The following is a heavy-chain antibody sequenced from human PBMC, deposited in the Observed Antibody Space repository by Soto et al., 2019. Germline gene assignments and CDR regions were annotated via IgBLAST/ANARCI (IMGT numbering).Heavy chain of an antibody. CDR1: GFTFSIYE. V-gene: IGHV3-48*03. Sequence: PGGSLRLSCAASGFTFSIYEMNWVRQAPGKGLEWISYITGRGTIYYADSVKGRFTISRDNAKNSLYLQMNSLRAEDTGVYYCARDSELATTTGDIWGQGTMVTVSS. CDR2: ITGRGTI. D-gene: IGHD5-12*01. CDR3: ARDSELATTTGDI. J-gene: IGHJ3*02.